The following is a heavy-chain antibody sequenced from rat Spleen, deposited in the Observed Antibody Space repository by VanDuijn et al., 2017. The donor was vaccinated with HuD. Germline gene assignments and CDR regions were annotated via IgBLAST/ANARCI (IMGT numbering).Heavy chain of an antibody. CDR1: GFSLTSYN. CDR3: TRSPYNNYVMDA. V-gene: IGHV2-45*01. D-gene: IGHD1-10*01. CDR2: IWNSGGT. Sequence: QVQLMESGPGLVQPSETLSLTCTVSGFSLTSYNVHWVRQPPGKGLEWMGIIWNSGGTRYNSALKSRLSISRDTSKNQVFLKMNSLQTDDTAIYYCTRSPYNNYVMDAWGQGASVTVSS. J-gene: IGHJ4*01.